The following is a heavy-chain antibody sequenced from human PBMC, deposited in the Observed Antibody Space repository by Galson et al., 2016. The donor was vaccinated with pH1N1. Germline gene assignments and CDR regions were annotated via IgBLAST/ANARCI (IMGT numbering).Heavy chain of an antibody. V-gene: IGHV5-51*03. CDR1: GYTFTNYW. CDR3: ARPQSLATPAFFFDS. J-gene: IGHJ4*02. CDR2: IYPGDSDA. D-gene: IGHD6-13*01. Sequence: SGAEVKKPGESLKISCRASGYTFTNYWIGWVRQVPGKGLEWMAIIYPGDSDARYSPSFQGRVTISADKSISTAYLHWSSLKAPDTAIYYCARPQSLATPAFFFDSWGRGTLVTVSS.